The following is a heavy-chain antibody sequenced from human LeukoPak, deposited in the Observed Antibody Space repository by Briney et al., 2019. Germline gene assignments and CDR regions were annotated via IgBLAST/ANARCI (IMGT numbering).Heavy chain of an antibody. Sequence: ASVKVSCKGSGYTFTGYYIHWVRQAPGQGLEWMGWINPDSGGTNYAQKFQGRVTMTRDTSISTAYMELSRLRSDDTAVYYCARGHVGATDFDYWGQGTLVTVSS. CDR2: INPDSGGT. J-gene: IGHJ4*02. CDR1: GYTFTGYY. V-gene: IGHV1-2*02. CDR3: ARGHVGATDFDY. D-gene: IGHD1-26*01.